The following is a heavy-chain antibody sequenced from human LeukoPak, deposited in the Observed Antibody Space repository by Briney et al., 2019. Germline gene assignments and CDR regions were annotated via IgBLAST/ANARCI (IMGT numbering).Heavy chain of an antibody. D-gene: IGHD1-26*01. CDR3: SKGAPVGGTRHVDY. CDR1: GFTFSTYG. J-gene: IGHJ4*02. CDR2: IGGSGETT. Sequence: GGSLRLSCAASGFTFSTYGMSWVRQAPGKGLEWVAIIGGSGETTIYGDSVKGRLTISRDNSKNTVYLQMNSLRVEDTAVYYCSKGAPVGGTRHVDYWGQGTLVTVSS. V-gene: IGHV3-23*01.